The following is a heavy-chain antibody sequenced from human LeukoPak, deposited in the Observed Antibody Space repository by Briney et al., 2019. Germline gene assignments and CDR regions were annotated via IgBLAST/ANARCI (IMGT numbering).Heavy chain of an antibody. CDR1: GYIFTRYY. CDR3: VREDGH. CDR2: INPTSGDT. D-gene: IGHD4-17*01. J-gene: IGHJ4*02. Sequence: ASVKVSCKASGYIFTRYYIHWVRQAPGQGLEWMGWINPTSGDTNYAQNIQDRVTMTRDTPISTAYMDLSRLTFDDTAVYYCVREDGHWGQGTLVSVSS. V-gene: IGHV1-2*02.